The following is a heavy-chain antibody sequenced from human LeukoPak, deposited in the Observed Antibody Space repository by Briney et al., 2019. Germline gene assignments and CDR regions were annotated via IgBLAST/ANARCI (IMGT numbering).Heavy chain of an antibody. V-gene: IGHV1-18*01. J-gene: IGHJ6*03. CDR3: ARVGDDSSGYYCYYYYYYMDV. Sequence: ASVKVSCKASGYTFTSYGISWVRQAPGQGLEWMGWISAYNGNTNYAQKLQGRVTMTTDTSTSTAYMELRSLRSDDTAVYYCARVGDDSSGYYCYYYYYYMDVWGKGTTVTVSS. CDR1: GYTFTSYG. CDR2: ISAYNGNT. D-gene: IGHD3-22*01.